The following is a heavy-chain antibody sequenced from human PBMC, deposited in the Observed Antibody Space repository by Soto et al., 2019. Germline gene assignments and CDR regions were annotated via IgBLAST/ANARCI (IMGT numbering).Heavy chain of an antibody. J-gene: IGHJ3*02. CDR3: ASLTVLRYFDWLYSDDAFDI. CDR2: IYHSGST. V-gene: IGHV4-4*02. D-gene: IGHD3-9*01. CDR1: SCPISSSNW. Sequence: LSLTCAVSSCPISSSNWWCWVRQPPGKGMEWIGEIYHSGSTNYNPSLKSRVTISVDKSKNQFSLKLSSVTAADTAVYYCASLTVLRYFDWLYSDDAFDIWGQGTMVTVSS.